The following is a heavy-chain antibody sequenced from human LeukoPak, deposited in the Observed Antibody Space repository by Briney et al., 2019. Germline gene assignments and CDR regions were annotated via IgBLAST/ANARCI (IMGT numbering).Heavy chain of an antibody. CDR2: IYYSGST. V-gene: IGHV4-39*01. CDR1: GGSISSSIYY. J-gene: IGHJ1*01. Sequence: SETLSLTCTVSGGSISSSIYYWGWIRQPPGKGLEWIGSIYYSGSTYYNPSLKSRVTISVDTSKNQFSLKLSSVTAADTAVYYCADVYSSGRYRAEYFQHWGQGTLVTVSS. CDR3: ADVYSSGRYRAEYFQH. D-gene: IGHD6-19*01.